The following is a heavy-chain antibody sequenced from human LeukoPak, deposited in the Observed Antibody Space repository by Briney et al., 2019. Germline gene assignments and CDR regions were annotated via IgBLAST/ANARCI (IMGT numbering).Heavy chain of an antibody. D-gene: IGHD3-10*01. CDR2: IYYSGST. CDR1: GGSISSYY. Sequence: SETLSLTCTVSGGSISSYYWSWIRQPPGKGLKWIGYIYYSGSTSYSPSLRSRVTISVDTSKNQLSLKLSSVTAADTAMYYCARGAYHYGSGSYYFDYWGQGTLVTVSS. CDR3: ARGAYHYGSGSYYFDY. J-gene: IGHJ4*02. V-gene: IGHV4-59*12.